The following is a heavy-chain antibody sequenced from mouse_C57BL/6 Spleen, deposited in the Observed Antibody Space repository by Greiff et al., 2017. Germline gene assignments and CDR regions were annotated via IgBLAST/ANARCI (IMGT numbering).Heavy chain of an antibody. J-gene: IGHJ4*01. Sequence: QVQLQQPGAELVKPGASVKLSCKASGYTFTGYWMHWVKQRPGQGLEWIGMIHPNSGSTNYNEKFKSKATLTVDKSSSTAYMQLSSLTSEDSAVYYCARSWYYAMDYWGQGTSVTVSS. CDR3: ARSWYYAMDY. CDR2: IHPNSGST. CDR1: GYTFTGYW. V-gene: IGHV1-64*01.